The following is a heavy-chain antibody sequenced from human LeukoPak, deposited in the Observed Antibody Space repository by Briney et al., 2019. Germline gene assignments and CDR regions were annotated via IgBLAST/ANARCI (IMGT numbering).Heavy chain of an antibody. CDR1: GYTFSSYE. V-gene: IGHV3-48*03. Sequence: PGGALRLSCAAYGYTFSSYEMKWVRQAQGKGLEWVSYISSSGRPVSYADSVKGRFTISRDNAKDSLYLQMNSLRAEDTAVYYCARQIVGATGLDYWGEGTLVT. J-gene: IGHJ4*02. D-gene: IGHD1-26*01. CDR3: ARQIVGATGLDY. CDR2: ISSSGRPV.